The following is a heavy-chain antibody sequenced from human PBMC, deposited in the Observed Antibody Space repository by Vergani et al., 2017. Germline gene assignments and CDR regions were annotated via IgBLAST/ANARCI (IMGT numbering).Heavy chain of an antibody. CDR3: ARGAQYCSSTSCYTSPFDY. CDR1: GGSFSGYY. Sequence: QVQLQQWGAGLLKPSETLSLTCAVYGGSFSGYYWSWIRQPPGKGMEWIGEINHSGSTNYNPSLKSRVTISVDTSKNQFSLKLSSVTAADTAVYDCARGAQYCSSTSCYTSPFDYWGQGTLVTVSS. D-gene: IGHD2-2*02. V-gene: IGHV4-34*01. CDR2: INHSGST. J-gene: IGHJ4*02.